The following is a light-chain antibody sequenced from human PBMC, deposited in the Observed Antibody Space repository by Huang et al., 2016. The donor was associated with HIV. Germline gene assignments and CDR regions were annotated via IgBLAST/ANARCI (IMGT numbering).Light chain of an antibody. V-gene: IGKV2-30*02. CDR3: LQGTHWPLT. J-gene: IGKJ4*01. CDR1: QSLAHRDGTTY. CDR2: KGS. Sequence: DVVMTQSPLSLPVTPGQPASISCRSSQSLAHRDGTTYLSWYQQRPGQYPRRIIYKGSNRDSGVPDRFSGGGSGTDFTLQISRVEAEDIGVYYCLQGTHWPLTFGGGTKVEIK.